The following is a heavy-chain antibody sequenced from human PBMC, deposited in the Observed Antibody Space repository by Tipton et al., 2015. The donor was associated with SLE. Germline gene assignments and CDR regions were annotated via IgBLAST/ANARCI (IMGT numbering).Heavy chain of an antibody. J-gene: IGHJ4*02. Sequence: TLSLTCTVSGGSISSYYWSWIRQPPGKGLEWIGYIYYSGSTNYNPSLKSRVTISVDTSKNQFSLKLSSVTVADTDVYYCASGRAVAGGDYFEYWGQGTLVTVSS. CDR2: IYYSGST. D-gene: IGHD6-19*01. CDR3: ASGRAVAGGDYFEY. CDR1: GGSISSYY. V-gene: IGHV4-59*01.